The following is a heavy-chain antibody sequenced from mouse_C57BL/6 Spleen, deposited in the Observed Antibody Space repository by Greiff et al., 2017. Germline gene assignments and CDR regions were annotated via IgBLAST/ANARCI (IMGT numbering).Heavy chain of an antibody. J-gene: IGHJ1*03. CDR3: TRSYGSSYVGYFDV. Sequence: VQLQQSGAELVRPGASVTLSCKASGYTFTDYEMHWVKQTPVHGLEWIGAIDPETGGTAYNQKFKGKAILTADKSSSTAYMELRSLPSEDSAVYYCTRSYGSSYVGYFDVWGTGTTVTVSS. CDR2: IDPETGGT. V-gene: IGHV1-15*01. CDR1: GYTFTDYE. D-gene: IGHD1-1*01.